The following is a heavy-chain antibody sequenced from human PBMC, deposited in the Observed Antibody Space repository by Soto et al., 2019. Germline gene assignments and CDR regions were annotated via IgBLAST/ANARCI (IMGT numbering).Heavy chain of an antibody. D-gene: IGHD5-12*01. J-gene: IGHJ5*02. CDR2: IYYSGST. V-gene: IGHV4-30-4*01. CDR1: GGSISSGDYY. CDR3: AVSGYNGYTYRWFDP. Sequence: SETLSLTCTVSGGSISSGDYYWSWIRQPPGKGLEWIGYIYYSGSTYYNPSLKSRVTISVDTSKNQFSLKLSSVTAADTAVYYCAVSGYNGYTYRWFDPWGQGTLVTVSS.